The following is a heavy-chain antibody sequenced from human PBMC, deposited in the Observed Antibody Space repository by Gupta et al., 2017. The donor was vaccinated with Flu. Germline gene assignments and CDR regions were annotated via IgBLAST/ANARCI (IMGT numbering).Heavy chain of an antibody. V-gene: IGHV1-46*01. CDR3: ASELATTGMLGY. CDR1: GYTFINHY. Sequence: QDQVVQSGAEVKKPGASVKVSCEASGYTFINHYMHWVRQAPGQGLEWMGVISPKGDSTRYARKVLGRVTVTRATSTGTVYMELHSLGSEDTAVDYCASELATTGMLGYWGQGTLVTVSS. CDR2: ISPKGDST. J-gene: IGHJ4*02. D-gene: IGHD3-10*01.